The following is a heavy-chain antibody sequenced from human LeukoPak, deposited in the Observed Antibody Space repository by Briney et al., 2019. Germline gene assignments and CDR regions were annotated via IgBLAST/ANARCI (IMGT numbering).Heavy chain of an antibody. CDR1: GGSISGSNW. CDR2: IYHSGST. Sequence: SETLSLTCAVSGGSISGSNWWSWVRQPPGKGLEWIGEIYHSGSTNYNPSLKSRVTISVDKSKNQFSLKLSPVTAADTAVYYCARRSTAPWDAFDIWGQGTMVTVSS. J-gene: IGHJ3*02. V-gene: IGHV4-4*02. D-gene: IGHD5/OR15-5a*01. CDR3: ARRSTAPWDAFDI.